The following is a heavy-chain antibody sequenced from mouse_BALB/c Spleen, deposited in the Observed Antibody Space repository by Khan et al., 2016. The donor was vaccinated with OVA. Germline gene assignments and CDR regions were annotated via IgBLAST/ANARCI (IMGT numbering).Heavy chain of an antibody. D-gene: IGHD1-1*01. CDR2: IYPFNDDT. V-gene: IGHV1S136*01. CDR1: GYTFTSYV. CDR3: APVGNYYVSFAY. Sequence: VQLKQPGPELVKPGASVKMSCKASGYTFTSYVMHWVKQKPGLGLEWIGYIYPFNDDTKYNEKFKGKATLTSDKSSSTAYMELSSLTSEDSAVYYCAPVGNYYVSFAYWGQGTLVTVSA. J-gene: IGHJ3*01.